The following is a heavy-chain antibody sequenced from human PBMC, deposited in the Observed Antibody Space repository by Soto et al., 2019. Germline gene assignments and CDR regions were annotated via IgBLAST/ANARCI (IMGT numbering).Heavy chain of an antibody. V-gene: IGHV3-48*02. Sequence: EVQLVESGGGLVQPGGSLRLSCAASGFTFSSYSMNWVRQAPGKGLEWVSYISSSSSTIYYADSVKGRFTISRDNAKNSLYLQITSLRDEDTAVNYGARDPAYNQNYLEWEHYFGSWGQRSIVTVSS. CDR1: GFTFSSYS. CDR3: ARDPAYNQNYLEWEHYFGS. CDR2: ISSSSSTI. J-gene: IGHJ4*02. D-gene: IGHD1-7*01.